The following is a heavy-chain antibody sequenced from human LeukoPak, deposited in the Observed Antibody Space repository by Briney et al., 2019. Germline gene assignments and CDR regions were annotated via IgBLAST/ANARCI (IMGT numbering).Heavy chain of an antibody. V-gene: IGHV4-61*02. D-gene: IGHD6-13*01. CDR3: AMRERLAAAFDY. J-gene: IGHJ4*02. Sequence: PSQTLSLTCTVSGGSISSASYYWSWIRQPAGKGLEWIGRIYSSGSTNYNPSLKSRVTISVDTSKNQFSLKLRSVTAADTAVYYCAMRERLAAAFDYWGQGTLVTVSS. CDR1: GGSISSASYY. CDR2: IYSSGST.